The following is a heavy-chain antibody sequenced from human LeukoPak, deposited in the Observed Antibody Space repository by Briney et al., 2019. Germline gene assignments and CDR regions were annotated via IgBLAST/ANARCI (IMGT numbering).Heavy chain of an antibody. J-gene: IGHJ2*01. CDR1: GYTFTGYY. V-gene: IGHV1-2*02. CDR2: INPNSGGT. Sequence: ASVKVSFKGSGYTFTGYYMHWVRQAPGQGLEWMGWINPNSGGTNYAQKFQGRVTMTRDTSISTAYMELSRLRSDDTAVYYCARIPGAVFFDLWGRGTLVTVSS. CDR3: ARIPGAVFFDL. D-gene: IGHD2-21*01.